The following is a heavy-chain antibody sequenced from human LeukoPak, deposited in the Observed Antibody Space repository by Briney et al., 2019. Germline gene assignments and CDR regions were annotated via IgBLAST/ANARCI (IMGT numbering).Heavy chain of an antibody. J-gene: IGHJ5*02. D-gene: IGHD2-2*01. CDR1: GGSISSGGYY. CDR3: ARQDCSSTSCYSRTGFWFDP. V-gene: IGHV4-31*03. CDR2: IYYSGST. Sequence: SQTLSLTCTVSGGSISSGGYYWSWIRQHPGKGLEWIGYIYYSGSTYYNPSLKSRVTISVDMSKNQFSLKLSSVTAADTAVYYCARQDCSSTSCYSRTGFWFDPWGQGTLVTVSS.